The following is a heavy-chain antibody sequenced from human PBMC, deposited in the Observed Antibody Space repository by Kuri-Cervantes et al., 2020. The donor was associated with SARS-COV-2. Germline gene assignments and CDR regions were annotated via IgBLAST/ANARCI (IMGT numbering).Heavy chain of an antibody. CDR1: GFTFSSYS. CDR2: ISYEGSNK. J-gene: IGHJ4*02. D-gene: IGHD1-1*01. Sequence: GGSLRLSCAASGFTFSSYSIHWVRQAPGKVLEWVALISYEGSNKYYADSVKGRFTLSRDNAKNMLFLKMNSLRAEDTDVYYCVRDGDHWNFDYWGQGTLVTVSS. V-gene: IGHV3-30-3*01. CDR3: VRDGDHWNFDY.